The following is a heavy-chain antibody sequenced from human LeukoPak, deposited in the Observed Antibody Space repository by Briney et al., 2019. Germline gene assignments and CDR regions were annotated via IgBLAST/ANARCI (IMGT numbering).Heavy chain of an antibody. Sequence: AGGGLRLSCAGSGFSFKTFWMSWGRQGAGKGVGGVAKIKQDGSEKYYVESVKGRFTISRDNAKNSPHLQMNSLRVDDTAVYYCAIAGYTYGTFYYWGRGALVTVSS. CDR1: GFSFKTFW. CDR3: AIAGYTYGTFYY. V-gene: IGHV3-7*01. J-gene: IGHJ4*01. D-gene: IGHD5-18*01. CDR2: IKQDGSEK.